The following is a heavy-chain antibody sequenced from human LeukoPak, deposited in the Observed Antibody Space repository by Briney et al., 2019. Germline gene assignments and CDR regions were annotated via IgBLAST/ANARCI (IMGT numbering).Heavy chain of an antibody. Sequence: GGSLRLSCAASGFTFSSYYMTWVRQAPGKGLEWVAVISYDGSNKYYADSVKGRFTISRDNSKNTVYLQMNSLRAEDTSVYFCARGGESSGYYYADYWGQGTLVTVSS. D-gene: IGHD3-22*01. CDR2: ISYDGSNK. J-gene: IGHJ4*02. CDR1: GFTFSSYY. V-gene: IGHV3-30*14. CDR3: ARGGESSGYYYADY.